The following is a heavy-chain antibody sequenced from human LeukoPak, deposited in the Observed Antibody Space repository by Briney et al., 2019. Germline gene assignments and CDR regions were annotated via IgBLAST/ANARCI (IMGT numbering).Heavy chain of an antibody. CDR3: ALNYDILTGSIIPDAFDI. Sequence: QPGGSLRLSCAASGFTVSSNYMSWVRQAPGKGLEWVSVIYSGGSTYYADSVKGRFTISRDNSKNTLYLQMNSLRAEDTAVYYCALNYDILTGSIIPDAFDIWGQGTMVTVSS. CDR1: GFTVSSNY. V-gene: IGHV3-53*01. D-gene: IGHD3-9*01. J-gene: IGHJ3*02. CDR2: IYSGGST.